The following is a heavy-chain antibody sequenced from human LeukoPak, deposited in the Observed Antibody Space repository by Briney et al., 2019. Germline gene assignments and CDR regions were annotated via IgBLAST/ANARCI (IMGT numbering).Heavy chain of an antibody. D-gene: IGHD5-24*01. Sequence: QPGGSLRLSCAASGFTFSSYAMSWVRQAPGKGLEWVSIITSGGSTFYADSVKGRFTISRDNSKNTLYLQLNSVRAEDTAVYYCAKATDGYNLLCLDWGQGTQVTVSS. V-gene: IGHV3-23*01. CDR1: GFTFSSYA. CDR3: AKATDGYNLLCLD. J-gene: IGHJ4*02. CDR2: ITSGGST.